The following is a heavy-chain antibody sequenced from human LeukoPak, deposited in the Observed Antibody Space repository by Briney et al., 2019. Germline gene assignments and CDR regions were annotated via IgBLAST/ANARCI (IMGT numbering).Heavy chain of an antibody. D-gene: IGHD3-22*01. CDR3: ARTYYYDSSGPDY. CDR2: IKQDGSEK. V-gene: IGHV3-7*04. CDR1: GFTFSSNW. J-gene: IGHJ4*02. Sequence: GGSLRLSCAASGFTFSSNWMSWVRQAPGKGLEWVANIKQDGSEKYYVESVKGRFTISRDNAKNSLYLQMNSLRAEDTAVYYCARTYYYDSSGPDYWGQGTLVTVSS.